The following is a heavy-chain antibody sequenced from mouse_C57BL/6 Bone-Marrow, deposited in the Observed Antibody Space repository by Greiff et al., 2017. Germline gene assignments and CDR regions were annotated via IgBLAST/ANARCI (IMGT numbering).Heavy chain of an antibody. CDR2: INPYNGGT. CDR1: GYTFTDTY. D-gene: IGHD2-4*01. V-gene: IGHV1-19*01. CDR3: ARDDYDEAMDY. J-gene: IGHJ4*01. Sequence: VQLKESGPVLVKPGASVKMSCKASGYTFTDTYMTWVKQSHGKSLAWIGVINPYNGGTSYNQKFKGKATLTVDKSSSTAYMELNSLTSEDSAVYYCARDDYDEAMDYWGQGTSVTVSS.